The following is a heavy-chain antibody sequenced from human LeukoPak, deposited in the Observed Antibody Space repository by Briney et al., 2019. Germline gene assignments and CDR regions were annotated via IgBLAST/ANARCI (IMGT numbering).Heavy chain of an antibody. V-gene: IGHV1-2*02. Sequence: ASVKVSCKASGYTFTGYYMHWVRQAPGQGLEWMGWINPNSGGTNYAQKFQGRVIMTRDTSISTAYMELSRLRSDDTAVYYCARGGYCSSTSCHYYYYCYMDVWGKGTTVTVSS. CDR2: INPNSGGT. D-gene: IGHD2-2*01. J-gene: IGHJ6*03. CDR3: ARGGYCSSTSCHYYYYCYMDV. CDR1: GYTFTGYY.